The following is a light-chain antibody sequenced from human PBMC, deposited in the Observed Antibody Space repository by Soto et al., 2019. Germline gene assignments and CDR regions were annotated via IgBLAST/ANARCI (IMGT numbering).Light chain of an antibody. CDR1: SSDVGGYNY. CDR2: DVD. Sequence: QSALTQPASVSGSPGQSITISCTGTSSDVGGYNYVSWYQQHPGKAPKLMIYDVDNRPSGVSNRFSGSKSGNTASLTISGLQAEDEAEYYCNSYTSSSTRVFGTGTKLTVL. V-gene: IGLV2-14*01. CDR3: NSYTSSSTRV. J-gene: IGLJ1*01.